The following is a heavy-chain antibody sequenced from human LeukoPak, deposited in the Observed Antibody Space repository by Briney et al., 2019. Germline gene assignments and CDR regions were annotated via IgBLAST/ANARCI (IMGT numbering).Heavy chain of an antibody. CDR2: THYSGHS. D-gene: IGHD3-16*01. V-gene: IGHV4-59*08. CDR1: RGSITGYF. J-gene: IGHJ3*02. CDR3: ALFPGEGDPFDI. Sequence: SETLSLTCTVSRGSITGYFWSWVRQPPGKGLEWIAYTHYSGHSDYNPSLKSRLTISVDTSKNQFSLKLSSVTAADTAVYYCALFPGEGDPFDIWGQGTMVTVSS.